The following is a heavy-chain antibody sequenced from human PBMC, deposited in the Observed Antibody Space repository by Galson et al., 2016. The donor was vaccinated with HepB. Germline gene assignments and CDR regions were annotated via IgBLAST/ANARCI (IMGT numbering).Heavy chain of an antibody. J-gene: IGHJ6*04. V-gene: IGHV3-30*04. CDR1: GFALSNYG. D-gene: IGHD2-2*01. CDR3: VRPQVGYQLLGYYGMDV. CDR2: ISSDERTK. Sequence: SLRLSCAVSGFALSNYGMHWVRQAPGRGLEWVAVISSDERTKYYADSVRGRFTISRDNSQNTLFLQMDSLRGDDTAVYYCVRPQVGYQLLGYYGMDVWGKGTTVIVSS.